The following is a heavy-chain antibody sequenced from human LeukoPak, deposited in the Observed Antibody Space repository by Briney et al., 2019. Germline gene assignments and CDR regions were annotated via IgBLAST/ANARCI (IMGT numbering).Heavy chain of an antibody. CDR3: ARFRYYDILTGRYYYGMDV. V-gene: IGHV4-34*01. Sequence: PSETLSLTCAVYGGSFSGYYWSWIRQPPGKGLEWIGEINHSGSTNCNPSLKSRVTISVDTPKNQFSLKLSSVTAADTAVYYCARFRYYDILTGRYYYGMDVWGQGTTVTVSS. J-gene: IGHJ6*02. D-gene: IGHD3-9*01. CDR1: GGSFSGYY. CDR2: INHSGST.